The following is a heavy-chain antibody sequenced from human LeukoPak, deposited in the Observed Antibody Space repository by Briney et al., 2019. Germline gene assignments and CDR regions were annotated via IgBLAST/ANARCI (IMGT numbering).Heavy chain of an antibody. Sequence: PGGSLRLSCAAAGXTFSSYAMSWVRQAPGKGLEWVSSISGSGASTYYADSIKGRFTISRDNSKNTVYLQMNSLRAEDTAVYYCAKFTRPGLAAAADYWGQGTLVTVSS. CDR3: AKFTRPGLAAAADY. J-gene: IGHJ4*02. V-gene: IGHV3-23*01. CDR1: GXTFSSYA. CDR2: ISGSGAST. D-gene: IGHD6-13*01.